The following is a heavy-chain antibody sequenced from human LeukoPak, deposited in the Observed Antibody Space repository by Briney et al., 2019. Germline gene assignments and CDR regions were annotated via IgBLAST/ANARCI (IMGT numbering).Heavy chain of an antibody. CDR2: IYTSGST. CDR3: ARRGKVGAYDY. Sequence: PSETLSLTCTVSGGSISSYYWSWIRQPPGKGLEWIGYIYTSGSTNYNPSLKSRVTISVDTSKNQFSLMLSSVTAADTAVYYCARRGKVGAYDYWGQGTLVTVSS. J-gene: IGHJ4*02. CDR1: GGSISSYY. D-gene: IGHD1-26*01. V-gene: IGHV4-4*09.